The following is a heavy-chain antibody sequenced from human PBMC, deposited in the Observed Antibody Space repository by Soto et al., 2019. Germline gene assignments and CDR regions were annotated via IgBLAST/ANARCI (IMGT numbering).Heavy chain of an antibody. Sequence: ASVKVSCKASGYTFSCYYMHWVRQAPGQGLEWMGWINPDSGGTNYAQKFQGWVTMTRDTSIRTAHMELSRLRSDDTAVYYCARGETGVDDAFDIWGQGKMVTVSS. D-gene: IGHD3-9*01. V-gene: IGHV1-2*04. CDR3: ARGETGVDDAFDI. J-gene: IGHJ3*02. CDR1: GYTFSCYY. CDR2: INPDSGGT.